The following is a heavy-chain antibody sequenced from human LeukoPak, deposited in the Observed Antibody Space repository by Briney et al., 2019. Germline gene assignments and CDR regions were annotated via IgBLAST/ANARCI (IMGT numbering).Heavy chain of an antibody. CDR1: GYTFTDYC. CDR3: AKNRAGDYADY. J-gene: IGHJ4*02. D-gene: IGHD4-17*01. Sequence: ASVKISCEASGYTFTDYCVHWVRQAPGQGLEWMGRISPNSGGTNYAQNFRGRLTVTRDTSISTAYMELSSLRSDDTAVYYCAKNRAGDYADYWGQGTLVTISS. CDR2: ISPNSGGT. V-gene: IGHV1-2*06.